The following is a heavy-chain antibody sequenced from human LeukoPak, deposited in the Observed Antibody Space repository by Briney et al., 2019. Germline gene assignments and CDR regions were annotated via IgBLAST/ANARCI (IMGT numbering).Heavy chain of an antibody. CDR3: AKASGISAYYYMDV. V-gene: IGHV3-23*01. D-gene: IGHD3-3*02. CDR2: ISSSGGST. CDR1: GFTFSSYA. Sequence: GGSLRLSCAASGFTFSSYAMSWVRQAPGKGLEWDSAISSSGGSTYYADSVKGRFTISRDNSKNTLYLQMNSLRAEDTAVYYCAKASGISAYYYMDVWGKRTTVTVSS. J-gene: IGHJ6*03.